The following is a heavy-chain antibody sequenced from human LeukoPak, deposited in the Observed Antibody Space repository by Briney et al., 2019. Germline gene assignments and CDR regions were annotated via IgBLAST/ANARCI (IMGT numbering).Heavy chain of an antibody. J-gene: IGHJ4*02. CDR1: GFTFSNYA. CDR3: AKTFSYCSSTSCPGY. D-gene: IGHD2-2*01. Sequence: GGSLRLSCTASGFTFSNYAMHWVRQAPGKGLEYVAAISSNGGSTYYANSVKGRVTISRDNSKNTLHLQMGSLRAEDMAVYYCAKTFSYCSSTSCPGYWGQGTLVTVSS. V-gene: IGHV3-64*01. CDR2: ISSNGGST.